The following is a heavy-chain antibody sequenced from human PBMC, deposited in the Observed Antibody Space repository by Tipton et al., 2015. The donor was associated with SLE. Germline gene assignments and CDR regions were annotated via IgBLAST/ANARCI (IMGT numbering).Heavy chain of an antibody. CDR3: ARLSSSQLPYYFDY. CDR1: GYSISSGYY. Sequence: LRLSCTVSGYSISSGYYWGWIRQPPGKGLEWIGSIYHSGSTNYNPSLKSRVTISVDTSKNQFSLKLSSVTAADTAVYYCARLSSSQLPYYFDYWGQGTLVTVSS. CDR2: IYHSGST. D-gene: IGHD6-6*01. V-gene: IGHV4-38-2*02. J-gene: IGHJ4*02.